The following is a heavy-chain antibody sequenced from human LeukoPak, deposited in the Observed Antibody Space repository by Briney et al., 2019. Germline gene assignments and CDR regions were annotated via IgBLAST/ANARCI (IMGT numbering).Heavy chain of an antibody. CDR1: GFTFSSYW. D-gene: IGHD3-10*02. J-gene: IGHJ6*02. Sequence: EAGGSLRLSCAASGFTFSSYWMSWVRQAPGKGLEWVSSISSSSSYIYYADSVKGRFTISRDNAKNSLYLQMNSLRAEDTAVYYCDVWGDYPTSRYYYGMDVWGQGTTVTVSS. V-gene: IGHV3-21*01. CDR3: DVWGDYPTSRYYYGMDV. CDR2: ISSSSSYI.